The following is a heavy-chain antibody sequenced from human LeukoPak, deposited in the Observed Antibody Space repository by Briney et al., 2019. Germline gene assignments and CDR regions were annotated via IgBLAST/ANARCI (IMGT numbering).Heavy chain of an antibody. CDR2: INHSGST. V-gene: IGHV4-34*01. D-gene: IGHD6-6*01. CDR3: ARGHTSIAARGRFDY. J-gene: IGHJ4*02. CDR1: CGSFSGYY. Sequence: KPSETLSLTCAVYCGSFSGYYWSWIRQPPGKGLEWIGEINHSGSTNYNPSLKSRVTISVDTSKNQFSLKLSSVTAADTAVYYCARGHTSIAARGRFDYWGQGTLVTVSS.